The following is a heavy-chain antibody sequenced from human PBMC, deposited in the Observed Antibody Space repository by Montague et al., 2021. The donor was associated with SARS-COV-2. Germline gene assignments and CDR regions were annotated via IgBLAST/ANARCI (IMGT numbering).Heavy chain of an antibody. D-gene: IGHD1-1*01. CDR2: INYCGST. V-gene: IGHV4-34*01. Sequence: SETLSLTCAVYGGSFSDYHWTWIRLSPGEGLEWIGQINYCGSTXYNPSSKGRVTISIDTSKNQFSLKLTSVTAADTAVYYCARGAPGYWGQGTLVTVSS. CDR3: ARGAPGY. J-gene: IGHJ4*02. CDR1: GGSFSDYH.